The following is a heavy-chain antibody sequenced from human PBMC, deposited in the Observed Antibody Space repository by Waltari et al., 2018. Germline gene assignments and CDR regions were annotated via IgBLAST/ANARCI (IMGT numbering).Heavy chain of an antibody. J-gene: IGHJ4*02. D-gene: IGHD6-13*01. CDR1: GYSISSGYY. Sequence: QVQLQESGPGLVKPSETLSLTCAVSGYSISSGYYWGWIRQPPGKGLEWIGSIYHSGSTYYNPSLKSRVTISVDTSKNQFSLKLSSVTAADTAVYYCARLLGSSTRQVDYWGQGTLVIVSS. V-gene: IGHV4-38-2*01. CDR2: IYHSGST. CDR3: ARLLGSSTRQVDY.